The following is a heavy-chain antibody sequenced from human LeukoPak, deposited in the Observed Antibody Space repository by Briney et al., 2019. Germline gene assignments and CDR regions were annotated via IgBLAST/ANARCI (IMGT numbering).Heavy chain of an antibody. J-gene: IGHJ4*02. D-gene: IGHD3-22*01. V-gene: IGHV1-69*01. CDR2: IIPIFGTA. CDR3: ARGFPPRRYYDSSGYYSYYFDY. CDR1: GGTFSSYA. Sequence: SVKVSCKASGGTFSSYAISWVRQAPGQGLEWMGGIIPIFGTANYAQKFQGRVTITADESTSTAYMELRSLRSDDTAVYYCARGFPPRRYYDSSGYYSYYFDYWGQGTLVTVSS.